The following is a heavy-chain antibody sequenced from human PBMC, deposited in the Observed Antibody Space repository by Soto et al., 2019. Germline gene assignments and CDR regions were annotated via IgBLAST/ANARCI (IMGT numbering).Heavy chain of an antibody. J-gene: IGHJ4*02. Sequence: SETLSLTCTVSGDSISDYYWSWIRQPAGKGLEWIGRIYTSGSTDYNPSLKSRVTISIDTSKNQFSLKVTSMTAADTAVYYCARERREEIHDGYDIDYWGQGTLVTVYS. CDR3: ARERREEIHDGYDIDY. D-gene: IGHD5-12*01. CDR1: GDSISDYY. CDR2: IYTSGST. V-gene: IGHV4-4*07.